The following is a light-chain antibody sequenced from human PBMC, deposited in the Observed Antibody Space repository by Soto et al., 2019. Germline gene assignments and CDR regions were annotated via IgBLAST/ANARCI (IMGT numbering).Light chain of an antibody. J-gene: IGLJ1*01. CDR3: SSYTSSRTYV. Sequence: QSVLTQPASVSGSPGQSITISCTGTSSDVGAYSYVSWYQQHPGKAPKLIIYDVSGRPSGISNLFSGSKSDNTASLTISGLQAEDEAEYYCSSYTSSRTYVFGTGTKVTVL. CDR2: DVS. CDR1: SSDVGAYSY. V-gene: IGLV2-14*01.